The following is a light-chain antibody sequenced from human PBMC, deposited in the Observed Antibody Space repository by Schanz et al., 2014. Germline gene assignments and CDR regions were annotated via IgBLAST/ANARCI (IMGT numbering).Light chain of an antibody. J-gene: IGKJ4*01. CDR3: QQYTNWPPL. CDR1: QSVSSK. CDR2: GAS. V-gene: IGKV3-15*01. Sequence: EIVMTQSPATLSVSPGERATLSCRASQSVSSKLAWYQQKPGQAPRLLIHGASTRATGIPARFSGSGSGTEFTLTISSLQSEDFAVYYCQQYTNWPPLFGGGTKVEIK.